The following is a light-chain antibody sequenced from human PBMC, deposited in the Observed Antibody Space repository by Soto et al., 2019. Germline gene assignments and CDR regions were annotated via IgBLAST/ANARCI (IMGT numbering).Light chain of an antibody. CDR2: GAS. V-gene: IGKV3-15*01. CDR1: QSVSSSY. CDR3: QQYNNWPPIT. Sequence: EIVLTQSPGTPSLSPGERATLSCRASQSVSSSYLAWYQQKPGQAPRLLIYGASTRATGIPARFSGSGSGTEFTLTISSLQSEDSAVYYCQQYNNWPPITFGQGTRLEIK. J-gene: IGKJ5*01.